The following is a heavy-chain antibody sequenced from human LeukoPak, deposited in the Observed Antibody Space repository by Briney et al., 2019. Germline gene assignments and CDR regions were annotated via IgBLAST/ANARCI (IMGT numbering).Heavy chain of an antibody. D-gene: IGHD5-18*01. J-gene: IGHJ6*02. V-gene: IGHV4-39*07. CDR3: ARGGDGQLWLLAVNYGMDV. Sequence: SETLSLTCTVSGGSISSGGYYWSWIRQPPGKGLEWIGEINHSGSTNYNPSLKSRVTISVDTSKNQFSLKLSSVTAADTAVYYCARGGDGQLWLLAVNYGMDVWGQGTTVTVSS. CDR2: INHSGST. CDR1: GGSISSGGYY.